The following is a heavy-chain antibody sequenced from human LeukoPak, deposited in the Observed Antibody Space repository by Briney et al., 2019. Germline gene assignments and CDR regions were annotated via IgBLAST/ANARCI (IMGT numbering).Heavy chain of an antibody. CDR1: GFTFSSYA. CDR2: ISGSGGST. V-gene: IGHV3-23*01. CDR3: AKGSGYCSSASCYLDAFDI. J-gene: IGHJ3*02. D-gene: IGHD2-2*03. Sequence: GGSLRLSRAASGFTFSSYAMSWVRQAPGKGLEWVSAISGSGGSTYYADSVKGRFTISRDNSKNTLYLQMNSLRVEDTAVYYCAKGSGYCSSASCYLDAFDIWGQGTMVTVSS.